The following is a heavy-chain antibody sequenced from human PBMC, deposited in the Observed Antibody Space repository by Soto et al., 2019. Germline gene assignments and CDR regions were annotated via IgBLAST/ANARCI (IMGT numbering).Heavy chain of an antibody. CDR3: ARDGGYCSSTSCPGDY. Sequence: QVQLVQSGAEVKKPGSSVKVSCTASGGTFSSYAISWVRQAPGQGLEWMGGIIPIFGTANYAQKVQGRVTITADKSTITAYMELSSLRSEDTAVYYCARDGGYCSSTSCPGDYWGQGTLVTVSS. V-gene: IGHV1-69*06. D-gene: IGHD2-2*01. CDR2: IIPIFGTA. J-gene: IGHJ4*02. CDR1: GGTFSSYA.